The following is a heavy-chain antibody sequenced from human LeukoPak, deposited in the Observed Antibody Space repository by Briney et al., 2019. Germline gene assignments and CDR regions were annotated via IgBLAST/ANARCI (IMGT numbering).Heavy chain of an antibody. CDR2: INHSGST. CDR3: ARLVRLVGYYYYYMDV. J-gene: IGHJ6*03. V-gene: IGHV4-34*01. CDR1: GGSFSGYY. D-gene: IGHD2-15*01. Sequence: PSETLSLTCAVYGGSFSGYYWSWIRQPPGKGLEWIGEINHSGSTNYNPSLKSRVTISVDTSKNQFSLKLSSVTAADTAVYYCARLVRLVGYYYYYMDVRGKGTTVTVSS.